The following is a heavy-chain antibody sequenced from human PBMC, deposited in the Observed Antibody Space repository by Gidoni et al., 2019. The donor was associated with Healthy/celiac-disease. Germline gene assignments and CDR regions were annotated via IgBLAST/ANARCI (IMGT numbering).Heavy chain of an antibody. D-gene: IGHD1-1*01. J-gene: IGHJ4*02. CDR1: GVSISSGAYY. V-gene: IGHV4-31*03. CDR3: ERFSVGTGTPTDFDY. Sequence: VQLQESGPGLMKHSQTLSLTCTVSGVSISSGAYYWIWIRQHPGKGLEWIGYIYYSGSTYYNPSLKSRVTISVDTSKNQFSLNLSSVTAADTAVYYCERFSVGTGTPTDFDYWGQGTLVTVSS. CDR2: IYYSGST.